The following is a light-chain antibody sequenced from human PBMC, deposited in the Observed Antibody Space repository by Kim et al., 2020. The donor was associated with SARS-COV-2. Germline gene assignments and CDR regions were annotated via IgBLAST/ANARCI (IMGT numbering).Light chain of an antibody. CDR3: QQYNNWPPGVA. CDR2: GAS. CDR1: QSVSSN. Sequence: EIVMTQSPATLSVSPGERATRSCRASQSVSSNLAWYQQKPGQAPRLLIYGASTRATGIPARFSGSGSGTEFTLTISSLQSEDFAVYYCQQYNNWPPGVAFGQGTKVEIK. J-gene: IGKJ1*01. V-gene: IGKV3-15*01.